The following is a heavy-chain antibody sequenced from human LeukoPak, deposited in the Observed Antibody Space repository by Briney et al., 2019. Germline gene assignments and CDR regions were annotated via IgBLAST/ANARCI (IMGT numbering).Heavy chain of an antibody. V-gene: IGHV1-2*02. D-gene: IGHD1-26*01. CDR1: GYTFNGYY. CDR2: INPNSGGT. Sequence: ASVKVSCKASGYTFNGYYMQWVRQAPGQGLEWMGWINPNSGGTNYAQKFQGRVTMTRDKSISTAYIEMGRLRSDDTAVYYCARSVVGATWVDYWGQGTLVTVSS. J-gene: IGHJ4*02. CDR3: ARSVVGATWVDY.